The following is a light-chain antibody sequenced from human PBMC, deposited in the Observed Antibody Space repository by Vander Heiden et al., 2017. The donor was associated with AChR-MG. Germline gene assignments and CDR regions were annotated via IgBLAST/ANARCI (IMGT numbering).Light chain of an antibody. V-gene: IGKV3-15*01. CDR1: QSVSSN. J-gene: IGKJ2*02. CDR3: QQYNNGPRVCT. CDR2: GAS. Sequence: EIVMTQSPATLSVSPGERATLSCRASQSVSSNLAWYQQKPGQAPRLLIYGASTRATGIPARFSGSGSGTEFTLTISSLQSEDFAVYYCQQYNNGPRVCTFGQGTKLEIK.